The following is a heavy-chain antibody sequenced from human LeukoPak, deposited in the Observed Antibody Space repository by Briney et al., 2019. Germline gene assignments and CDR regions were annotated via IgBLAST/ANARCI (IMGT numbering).Heavy chain of an antibody. Sequence: GTSLRLSCAASEFIFSRYGMHWVRQAPGKGLEWVAVIWYDGSNKYYADSVKGRFTISRDNAKNTLYLQMNSLRAEDTAVYYCARDKSSGYFDYWGQGTLVTVSS. D-gene: IGHD3-22*01. V-gene: IGHV3-33*01. CDR2: IWYDGSNK. CDR1: EFIFSRYG. CDR3: ARDKSSGYFDY. J-gene: IGHJ4*02.